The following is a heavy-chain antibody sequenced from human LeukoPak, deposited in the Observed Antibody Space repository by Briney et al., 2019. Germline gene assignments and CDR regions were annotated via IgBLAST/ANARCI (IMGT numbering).Heavy chain of an antibody. CDR1: GFTFSSYA. Sequence: GGSLRLSCAASGFTFSSYAMSWVRQAPGKGLGWVSAISGSGGSTYYADSVKGRFTISRDNSKNTLYLQMNSLRAEDTAVYYCAKDPRYCSSTSCSDYYYYMDVWGKGTTVTVSS. J-gene: IGHJ6*03. CDR2: ISGSGGST. CDR3: AKDPRYCSSTSCSDYYYYMDV. D-gene: IGHD2-2*01. V-gene: IGHV3-23*01.